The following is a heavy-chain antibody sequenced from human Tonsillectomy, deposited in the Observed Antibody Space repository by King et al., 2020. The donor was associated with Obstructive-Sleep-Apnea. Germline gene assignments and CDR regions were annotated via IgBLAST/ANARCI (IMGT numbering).Heavy chain of an antibody. J-gene: IGHJ4*01. V-gene: IGHV3-33*01. D-gene: IGHD5-18*01. CDR3: ARDPRRGYSYGVFDY. Sequence: VQLVESGGGVGQPGRSLRLSWAASGFTFSSYGMHWVRQAPGKGLEWGAVIWYDGSNKYFADSVKGRFTIARDNSKNTLYLQMNSLRAADTAVYYCARDPRRGYSYGVFDYWGHGTLVTVSS. CDR2: IWYDGSNK. CDR1: GFTFSSYG.